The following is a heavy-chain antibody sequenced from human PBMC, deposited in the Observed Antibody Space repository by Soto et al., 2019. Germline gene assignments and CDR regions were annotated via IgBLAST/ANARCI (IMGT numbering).Heavy chain of an antibody. CDR3: AKDRLSHPKAYYYYYMDV. Sequence: QVQLVESGGGVVQPGRSLRLSCAASGFTFSSYGMHWFRQAPGKGLEWVVVISYDGSNKYYADSVKGRFTIYRDNSKNTLYLHMNSQRADDTAVYYCAKDRLSHPKAYYYYYMDVWGKGTTVTVS. D-gene: IGHD3-22*01. CDR1: GFTFSSYG. V-gene: IGHV3-30*18. CDR2: ISYDGSNK. J-gene: IGHJ6*03.